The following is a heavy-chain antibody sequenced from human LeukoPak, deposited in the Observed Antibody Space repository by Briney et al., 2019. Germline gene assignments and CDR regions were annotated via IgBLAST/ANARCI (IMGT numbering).Heavy chain of an antibody. J-gene: IGHJ4*02. D-gene: IGHD6-19*01. Sequence: PSETLSLTCTVSGGSISSSSYYWGWIRQPPGKGLEWIGSIYYSGSTYYNPSLKSRVTISVDTSKNQFSLKLSSVTAADTAVYYCARARSGVDYWGQGTLVTVSS. CDR2: IYYSGST. CDR3: ARARSGVDY. CDR1: GGSISSSSYY. V-gene: IGHV4-39*07.